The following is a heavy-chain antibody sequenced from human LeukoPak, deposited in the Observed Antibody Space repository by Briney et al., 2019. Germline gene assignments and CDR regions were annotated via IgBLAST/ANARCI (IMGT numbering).Heavy chain of an antibody. D-gene: IGHD3-22*01. CDR1: GFTFSSYS. Sequence: GGSLRLSCAASGFTFSSYSMNWVRQAPGKGLEWVSSIRSSSSYIYYADSVKGRFTISRDNAKNSLYLQMNSLRAEDTAVYYCARDLNYDSSGYPGNWGQGTLDTVSS. CDR2: IRSSSSYI. J-gene: IGHJ4*02. V-gene: IGHV3-21*01. CDR3: ARDLNYDSSGYPGN.